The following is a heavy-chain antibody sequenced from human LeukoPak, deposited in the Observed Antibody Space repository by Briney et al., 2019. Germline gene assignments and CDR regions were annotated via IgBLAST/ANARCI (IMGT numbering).Heavy chain of an antibody. CDR1: GFTFSTYT. CDR2: IGGSGGDI. Sequence: GGSLRLSCAASGFTFSTYTMYWVRQPPGKGLEWVSIIGGSGGDIHYADSVKGRFTISRDNSKNTLYLQMNSLRAEDTAVYYCAGSSSWTNWGQGTLVTVSS. J-gene: IGHJ4*02. D-gene: IGHD6-13*01. CDR3: AGSSSWTN. V-gene: IGHV3-23*01.